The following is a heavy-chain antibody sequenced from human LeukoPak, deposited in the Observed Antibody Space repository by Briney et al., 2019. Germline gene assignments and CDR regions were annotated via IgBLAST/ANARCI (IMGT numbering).Heavy chain of an antibody. V-gene: IGHV4-31*03. CDR3: ARGGNRFGGYYFDY. J-gene: IGHJ4*02. D-gene: IGHD3-10*01. CDR1: ADSLSSGGHY. Sequence: PSETLSLTCTVSADSLSSGGHYWAWIRQLPGKGLESIGFIHHSGSSRHNPSLKDRVAISVDASRKQFALRLSSVTAADTAIYYCARGGNRFGGYYFDYWGQGIQVIVSS. CDR2: IHHSGSS.